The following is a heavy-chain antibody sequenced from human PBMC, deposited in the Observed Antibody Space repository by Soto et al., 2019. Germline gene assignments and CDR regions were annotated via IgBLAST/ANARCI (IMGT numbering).Heavy chain of an antibody. CDR1: GFIFSTYT. CDR2: MSYDGSQK. D-gene: IGHD6-13*01. CDR3: AIAKSSSWHNFDY. Sequence: QVQLVESGGGVVQPGRSLRPSCAASGFIFSTYTMHWVRQAPGKGLEWLTVMSYDGSQKYYADSVKGRLTISRDNSKNTLYLQMTSLRAEDTAVYHCAIAKSSSWHNFDYWGQGTLVTVSS. V-gene: IGHV3-30-3*01. J-gene: IGHJ4*02.